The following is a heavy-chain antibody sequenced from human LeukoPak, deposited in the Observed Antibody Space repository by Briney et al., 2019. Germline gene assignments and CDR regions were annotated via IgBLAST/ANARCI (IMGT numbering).Heavy chain of an antibody. CDR1: GGSISSGGYY. CDR3: ARRLASYYYGMDV. CDR2: IYHSGST. J-gene: IGHJ6*02. Sequence: PSQTLSLTCTVSGGSISSGGYYWSWIRQPPGKGLEWIGYIYHSGSTYYNPSLKSRVTISVDTSKNQFSLKLNSVTAADTAVYYCARRLASYYYGMDVWGQGTTVTVSS. V-gene: IGHV4-30-2*01.